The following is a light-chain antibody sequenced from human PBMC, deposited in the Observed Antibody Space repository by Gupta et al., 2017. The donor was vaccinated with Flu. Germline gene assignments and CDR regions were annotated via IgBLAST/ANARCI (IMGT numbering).Light chain of an antibody. J-gene: IGLJ3*02. CDR2: LEGTGSD. Sequence: QPVMTHSSSASAYVGSSVKIICTLSSGHRTYVLAWHQQQPGKAPRCLLKLEGTGSDQKGSEVPERFSRSPSATVRYRSIYNRQPDDSAYYDCETWDSNTRVFGGVTKLTVL. CDR1: SGHRTYV. CDR3: ETWDSNTRV. V-gene: IGLV4-60*03.